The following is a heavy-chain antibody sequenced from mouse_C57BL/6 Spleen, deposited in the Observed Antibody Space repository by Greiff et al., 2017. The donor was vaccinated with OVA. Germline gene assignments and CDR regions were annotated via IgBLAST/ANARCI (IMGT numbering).Heavy chain of an antibody. CDR1: GYTFTSYW. Sequence: VKLQQPGAELVMPGASVKLSCKASGYTFTSYWMHWVKQRPGQGLEWIGEIDPSDSYTNYNQKFKGKSTLTVDKSSSTAYMQLSSLTSEDSAVYYCVSKNSNYEFDYWGQGTTLTVSS. J-gene: IGHJ2*01. V-gene: IGHV1-69*01. CDR3: VSKNSNYEFDY. D-gene: IGHD2-5*01. CDR2: IDPSDSYT.